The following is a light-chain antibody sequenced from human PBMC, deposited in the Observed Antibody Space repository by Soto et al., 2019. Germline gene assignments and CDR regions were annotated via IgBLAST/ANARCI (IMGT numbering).Light chain of an antibody. Sequence: EIVLTQSPGTLSLSPGERATLSCRASQSVSSSYLAWYQQKPGQAPRLLIYGASSRATGIPDRFSGSGSGTDFTLTISRQEPEDFAVYYCQQYGSSPRTFDQGTKVEIK. CDR2: GAS. CDR3: QQYGSSPRT. J-gene: IGKJ1*01. V-gene: IGKV3-20*01. CDR1: QSVSSSY.